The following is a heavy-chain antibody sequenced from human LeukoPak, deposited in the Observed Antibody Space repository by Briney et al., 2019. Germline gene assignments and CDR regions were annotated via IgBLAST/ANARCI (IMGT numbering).Heavy chain of an antibody. D-gene: IGHD3-16*02. J-gene: IGHJ4*02. Sequence: GGSLRLSCAASGFTFSSYSMNWVRQAPGEGLEWVSAISGSGGSTYYADSVKGRFTISRDNTKNTLYLQMNSLRTEDTAVYYCARGVVVIATSGNDYWGQGTLVTVSS. CDR2: ISGSGGST. CDR3: ARGVVVIATSGNDY. CDR1: GFTFSSYS. V-gene: IGHV3-48*04.